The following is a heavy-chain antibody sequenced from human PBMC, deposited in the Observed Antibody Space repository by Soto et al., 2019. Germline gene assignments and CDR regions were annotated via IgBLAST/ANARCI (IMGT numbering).Heavy chain of an antibody. D-gene: IGHD6-19*01. Sequence: QITLKESGPTLVNPTQTLTLTCTFSWFSLTTLGVGVALIRQPPGKALEWLALIYWDDDRRYSPSLKNRLTIAKDTSKNQVVLTMTDMDPMDTGTYYCAHRDPWLGPHFDYWGQGTLVTVSS. V-gene: IGHV2-5*02. CDR2: IYWDDDR. J-gene: IGHJ4*02. CDR3: AHRDPWLGPHFDY. CDR1: WFSLTTLGVG.